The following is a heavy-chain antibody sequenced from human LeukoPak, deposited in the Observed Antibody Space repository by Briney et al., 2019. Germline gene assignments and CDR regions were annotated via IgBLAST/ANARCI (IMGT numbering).Heavy chain of an antibody. CDR1: GFTFSSYS. Sequence: GGSLRLSCAASGFTFSSYSMNWVRQAPGKGLEWVSYISSSSSTIYYAGSVKGRFTISRDNAKNSLYLQMNSLRAEDTAVYYCASLGPHVLRYFDWLLDDAFDIWGQGTMVTVSS. D-gene: IGHD3-9*01. V-gene: IGHV3-48*01. J-gene: IGHJ3*02. CDR3: ASLGPHVLRYFDWLLDDAFDI. CDR2: ISSSSSTI.